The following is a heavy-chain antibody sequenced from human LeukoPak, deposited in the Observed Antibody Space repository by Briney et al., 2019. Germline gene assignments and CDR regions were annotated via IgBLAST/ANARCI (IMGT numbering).Heavy chain of an antibody. Sequence: PGRSLRLSCAASGFTFSVYAMHWVRQAPGKGLEWVAVISTDGSNEYYAESVKGRFTISRDNSKTTLYLQMNSLRVEDSGVYYRARPNAYNPPSFWGQGTLVTVSS. CDR1: GFTFSVYA. J-gene: IGHJ4*02. CDR2: ISTDGSNE. V-gene: IGHV3-30*04. CDR3: ARPNAYNPPSF. D-gene: IGHD5-24*01.